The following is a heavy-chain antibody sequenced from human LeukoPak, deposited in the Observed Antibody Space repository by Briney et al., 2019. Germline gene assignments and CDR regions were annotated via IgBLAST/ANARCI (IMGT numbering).Heavy chain of an antibody. Sequence: SETLSLTCTVSGGSISSYYWSWIRQPPGKGLEWIGYIYYTGNTNYNPSLKSRVSISVDTSTNQFSLKLSSVTAADTAVYYCARASRSMSPWWAFDYWGQGTLVTVSS. CDR1: GGSISSYY. D-gene: IGHD2-15*01. J-gene: IGHJ4*02. CDR2: IYYTGNT. V-gene: IGHV4-59*08. CDR3: ARASRSMSPWWAFDY.